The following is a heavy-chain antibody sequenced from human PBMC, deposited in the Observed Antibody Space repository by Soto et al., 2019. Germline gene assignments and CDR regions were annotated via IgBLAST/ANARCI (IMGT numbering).Heavy chain of an antibody. CDR3: ARGGGEVVVVWAAAFDT. V-gene: IGHV1-3*01. D-gene: IGHD2-15*01. CDR1: GYTFTSYA. Sequence: ASVKVSCKASGYTFTSYAMHWVRQAPGQRLEWMGWINAGNGNTKYSQKFQGRVNITRDTYASTAYMELSSLRSEDTAVYYCARGGGEVVVVWAAAFDTWGQGTMVTVSS. CDR2: INAGNGNT. J-gene: IGHJ3*02.